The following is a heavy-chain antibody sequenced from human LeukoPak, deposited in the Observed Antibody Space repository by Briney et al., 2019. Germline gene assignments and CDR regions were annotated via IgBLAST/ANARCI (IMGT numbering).Heavy chain of an antibody. J-gene: IGHJ3*01. Sequence: PGGSLRLSCAASGFTFSLYGMHWVRQAPGKGLEWVAVIWYDASNKDYADSVKGRFTISRDNSKNTLFLQMNSLRVEDTAVYYCARGGGGYDFWSGDAFDLWGQGTTVTVSS. V-gene: IGHV3-33*01. CDR2: IWYDASNK. CDR1: GFTFSLYG. D-gene: IGHD3-3*01. CDR3: ARGGGGYDFWSGDAFDL.